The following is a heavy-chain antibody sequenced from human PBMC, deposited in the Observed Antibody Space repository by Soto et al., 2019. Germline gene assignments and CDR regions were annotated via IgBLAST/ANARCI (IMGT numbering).Heavy chain of an antibody. Sequence: QVQLVESGGGVVQPGRSLRLSCAASGFTFNRNGMHWVRQAPGKGLEWVAAISYDGSNKYYADSVKGRFIISRDNSKDTLYLQINSLRAEDTAVYYCAKDPEGGYCYSYSCFLGADYWGQGTLVTVSS. CDR1: GFTFNRNG. J-gene: IGHJ4*02. CDR3: AKDPEGGYCYSYSCFLGADY. V-gene: IGHV3-30*18. CDR2: ISYDGSNK. D-gene: IGHD2-2*01.